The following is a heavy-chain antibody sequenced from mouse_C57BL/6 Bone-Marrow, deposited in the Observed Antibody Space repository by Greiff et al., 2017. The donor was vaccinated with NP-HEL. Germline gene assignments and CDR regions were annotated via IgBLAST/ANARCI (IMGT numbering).Heavy chain of an antibody. Sequence: QVQLKESGAELVRPGTSVKMSCKASGYTFTNYWIGWAKQRPGHGLEWIGDIYPGGGYSNYNEKFKGKGNLTADKSSSPAYMHFSSLTAEDSAIYDCAINWDGAWFAYWGQGTLVTGSA. D-gene: IGHD4-1*01. CDR3: AINWDGAWFAY. CDR2: IYPGGGYS. J-gene: IGHJ3*01. V-gene: IGHV1-63*01. CDR1: GYTFTNYW.